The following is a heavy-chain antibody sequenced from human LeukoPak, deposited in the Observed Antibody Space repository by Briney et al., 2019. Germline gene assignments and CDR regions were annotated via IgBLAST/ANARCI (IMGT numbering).Heavy chain of an antibody. J-gene: IGHJ5*02. V-gene: IGHV4-30-2*01. Sequence: SETLSLTCAVSGGSISSGGYSWSWIRQPPGKGLEWIGYIYHSGSTYYNPSLKSRVTISVDRSKNQFSLKLSSVTAADTAVYYCARYSSSWYWFDPWGQGTLVTVAS. CDR1: GGSISSGGYS. CDR3: ARYSSSWYWFDP. D-gene: IGHD6-13*01. CDR2: IYHSGST.